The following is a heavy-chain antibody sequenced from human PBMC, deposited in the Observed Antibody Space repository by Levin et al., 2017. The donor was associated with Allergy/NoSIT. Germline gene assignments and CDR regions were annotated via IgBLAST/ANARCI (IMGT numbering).Heavy chain of an antibody. V-gene: IGHV3-21*01. CDR2: ISSSSSYI. CDR1: GFTFSSYS. Sequence: SCAASGFTFSSYSMNWVRQAPGKGLEWVSSISSSSSYIYYADSVKGRFTISRDNAKNSLYLQMNSLRAEDTAVYYCASPYCSGGSCYDPYFDYWGQGTLVTVSS. CDR3: ASPYCSGGSCYDPYFDY. J-gene: IGHJ4*02. D-gene: IGHD2-15*01.